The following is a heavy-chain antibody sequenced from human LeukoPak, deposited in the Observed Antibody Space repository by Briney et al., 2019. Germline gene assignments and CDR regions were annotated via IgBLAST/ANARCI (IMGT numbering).Heavy chain of an antibody. CDR2: IYHSGST. CDR3: ARAGWLQYYYFDY. D-gene: IGHD5-24*01. Sequence: PSETLSLTCTVSGYSISSGYYWGWIRQPPGKGLEWIGSIYHSGSTYYNPSLKSRVTISVDTSKNQFSLKLSSVTAADTAVYYCARAGWLQYYYFDYWAREPRSPSPQ. V-gene: IGHV4-38-2*02. CDR1: GYSISSGYY. J-gene: IGHJ4*02.